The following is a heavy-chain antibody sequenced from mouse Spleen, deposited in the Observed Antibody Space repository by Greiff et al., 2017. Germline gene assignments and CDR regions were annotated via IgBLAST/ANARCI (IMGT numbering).Heavy chain of an antibody. D-gene: IGHD1-1*01. Sequence: VHLVESGPGLVQPSQSLSITCTVSGFSLTSYGVHWVRQSPGKGLEWLGVIWSGGSTDYNAAFISRLSISKDNSKSQVFFKMNSLQANDTAIYYCARNFGYYGYFDYWGQGTTLTVSS. CDR2: IWSGGST. V-gene: IGHV2-2*02. CDR1: GFSLTSYG. J-gene: IGHJ2*01. CDR3: ARNFGYYGYFDY.